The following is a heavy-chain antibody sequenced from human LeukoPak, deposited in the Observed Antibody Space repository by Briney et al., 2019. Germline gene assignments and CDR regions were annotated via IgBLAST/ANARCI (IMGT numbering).Heavy chain of an antibody. CDR2: ISGSGGST. CDR3: AKDGSVLPDY. Sequence: GGSLRLSCAASGFIFSSYPMSWVRQAPGKGLEWVSAISGSGGSTYYADSVKGRFTISGDNSKNTLYLQMNSLRAEDTAVYYCAKDGSVLPDYWGQGTLVTVSS. CDR1: GFIFSSYP. V-gene: IGHV3-23*01. D-gene: IGHD3-10*01. J-gene: IGHJ4*02.